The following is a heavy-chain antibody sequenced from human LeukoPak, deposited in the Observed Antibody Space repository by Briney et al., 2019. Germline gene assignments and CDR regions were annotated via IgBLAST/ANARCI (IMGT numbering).Heavy chain of an antibody. CDR2: IYHGGSI. CDR1: GYSMTTGYY. J-gene: IGHJ3*02. Sequence: PSETLPLTCAVSGYSMTTGYYWGWIRQPPGKGLEWIGSIYHGGSIYYNPSLKSRVTMSVDTSKNQFSLKLNSVTAADTAVYYCARILGYCSSNSCHDAFDIWGQGTMVTVSS. V-gene: IGHV4-38-2*01. CDR3: ARILGYCSSNSCHDAFDI. D-gene: IGHD2-2*01.